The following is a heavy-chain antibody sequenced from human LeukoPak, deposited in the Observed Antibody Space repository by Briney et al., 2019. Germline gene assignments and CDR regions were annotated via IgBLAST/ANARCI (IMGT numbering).Heavy chain of an antibody. D-gene: IGHD3-3*01. CDR2: IKQDGSEK. Sequence: GGSLRLSCAASGFTFSIYWMSWVRQAPGKGLEWVANIKQDGSEKYYVDSVKGRFTISRDNAKNSLYLQMNSLRAEDTAVYYCARDRSAAYYDFWSGSPLGVEFDYWGQGTLVTVSS. V-gene: IGHV3-7*01. J-gene: IGHJ4*02. CDR1: GFTFSIYW. CDR3: ARDRSAAYYDFWSGSPLGVEFDY.